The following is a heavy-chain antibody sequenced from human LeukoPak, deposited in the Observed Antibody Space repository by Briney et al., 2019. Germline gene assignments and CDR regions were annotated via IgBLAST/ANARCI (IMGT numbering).Heavy chain of an antibody. D-gene: IGHD3-22*01. CDR2: IYISGST. CDR3: ARAYTYYYDSSGLLPFDY. J-gene: IGHJ4*02. Sequence: PSETLSLTCTVSGGSISSYYWSWIRQPAGKGLEWIGRIYISGSTNYNPSLKSRVTISVDTSKNQFSLKLSSVTAADTAVYYCARAYTYYYDSSGLLPFDYWGQGTLVTVSS. CDR1: GGSISSYY. V-gene: IGHV4-4*07.